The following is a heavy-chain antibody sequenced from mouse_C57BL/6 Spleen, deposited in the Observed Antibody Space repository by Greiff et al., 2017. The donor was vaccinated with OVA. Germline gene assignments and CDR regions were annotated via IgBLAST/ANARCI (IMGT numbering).Heavy chain of an antibody. CDR1: GYSITSGYY. CDR3: AREDSSGSPFAY. D-gene: IGHD3-2*02. CDR2: ISYDGSN. Sequence: EVQRVESGPGLVKPSQSLSLTCSVTGYSITSGYYWNWIRQFPGNKLEWMGYISYDGSNNYNPSLKNRISITRDTSKNQFFLKLNSVTTEDTATYYCAREDSSGSPFAYWGQGTLVTVSA. J-gene: IGHJ3*01. V-gene: IGHV3-6*01.